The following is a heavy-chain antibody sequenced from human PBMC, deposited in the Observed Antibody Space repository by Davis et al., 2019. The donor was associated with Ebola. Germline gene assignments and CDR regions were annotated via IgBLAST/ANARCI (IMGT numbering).Heavy chain of an antibody. CDR2: ISAYNGNT. V-gene: IGHV1-18*01. CDR1: GYSFKNYA. Sequence: AVSVKVSCKASGYSFKNYAISWVRQAPGQGLEWMGWISAYNGNTNYAQKVQGRVTMTTDTSTGTAYLDLRSLRSDDTAVYFCARTSIVGTTTTASDIWGQGTLVTVSS. J-gene: IGHJ3*02. CDR3: ARTSIVGTTTTASDI. D-gene: IGHD1-26*01.